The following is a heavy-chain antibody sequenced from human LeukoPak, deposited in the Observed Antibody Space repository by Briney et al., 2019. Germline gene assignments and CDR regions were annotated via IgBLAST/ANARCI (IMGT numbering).Heavy chain of an antibody. CDR2: FSGSGGST. V-gene: IGHV3-21*01. Sequence: GGSLRLSCAASGFTFSSYSMNWVRQAPGKGLEWVSAFSGSGGSTYYADSVKGRFTISRDNAKNSLYLQMNSLRAEDTAVYFCSRNPTAYNWFDPWGQGTLVTVSS. D-gene: IGHD1-14*01. CDR1: GFTFSSYS. CDR3: SRNPTAYNWFDP. J-gene: IGHJ5*02.